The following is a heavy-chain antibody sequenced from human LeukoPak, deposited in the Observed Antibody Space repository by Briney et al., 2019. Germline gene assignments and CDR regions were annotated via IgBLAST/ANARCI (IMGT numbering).Heavy chain of an antibody. CDR1: GFTSTTAW. V-gene: IGHV3-23*01. Sequence: GGSLRLSCAISGFTSTTAWMTWVRQAPGKGLEWVSAISGSGGSTYYADSVKGRFTISRDNSKNTLYLQMNSLRAEDTAVYYCARGTKSGLGESSVGYWGQGTLVTVSS. CDR2: ISGSGGST. CDR3: ARGTKSGLGESSVGY. D-gene: IGHD3-16*01. J-gene: IGHJ4*02.